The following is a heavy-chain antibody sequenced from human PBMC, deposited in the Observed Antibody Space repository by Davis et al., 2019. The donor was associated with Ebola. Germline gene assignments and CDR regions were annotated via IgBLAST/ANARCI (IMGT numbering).Heavy chain of an antibody. CDR3: ARGGGYSGYDKLDY. Sequence: SVQVSCKASGGTFSSYAISWVRQPPGQGLEWMGGIIPIFGTANYAQKFQGRFTITADESTSTAYMELSSLRSEDTAVYYCARGGGYSGYDKLDYWGQGTLVTVSS. J-gene: IGHJ4*02. CDR1: GGTFSSYA. V-gene: IGHV1-69*13. D-gene: IGHD5-12*01. CDR2: IIPIFGTA.